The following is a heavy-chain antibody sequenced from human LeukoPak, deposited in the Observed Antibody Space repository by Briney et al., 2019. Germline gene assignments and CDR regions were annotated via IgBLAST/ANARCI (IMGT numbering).Heavy chain of an antibody. D-gene: IGHD4-17*01. V-gene: IGHV4-59*01. CDR3: ARGIESYGDYGY. Sequence: SETLSLTCTVSGGSISGSYWSWLRQPPGKGLEWIAYMYNSGSTNYNPSLKSRVTISIDKSKNQFSLKLSSLTAADTAIYYCARGIESYGDYGYWGQGILVTVSS. CDR1: GGSISGSY. CDR2: MYNSGST. J-gene: IGHJ4*02.